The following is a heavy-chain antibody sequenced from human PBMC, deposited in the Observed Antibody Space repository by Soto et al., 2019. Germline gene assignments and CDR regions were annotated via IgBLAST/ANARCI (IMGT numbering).Heavy chain of an antibody. Sequence: PGGSVRLSCASSGFTFSTYTKNWVGQAPGKGLEWVSSINGRGNYIYYAESAKGRFTISRDNAKNSRYLQMERRRAEDTALYYCVREDGKVGTNSAFDYWGRGALVTVSS. D-gene: IGHD1-26*01. J-gene: IGHJ4*02. CDR1: GFTFSTYT. CDR2: INGRGNYI. V-gene: IGHV3-21*01. CDR3: VREDGKVGTNSAFDY.